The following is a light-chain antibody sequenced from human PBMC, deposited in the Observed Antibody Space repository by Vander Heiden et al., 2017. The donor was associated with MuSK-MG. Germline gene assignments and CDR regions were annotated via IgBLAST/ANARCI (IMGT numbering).Light chain of an antibody. V-gene: IGKV3D-20*01. CDR1: QTVSGSN. J-gene: IGKJ3*01. Sequence: EVVLTQSPATLSLSPGETATLSCGASQTVSGSNLAWYQHRPGLAPRLLIYDTTTRATGVHDRFSGSGYDTHFTLTISRLEPEDFAVYYCQLYGGERRLHTFGHGTKVDV. CDR3: QLYGGERRLHT. CDR2: DTT.